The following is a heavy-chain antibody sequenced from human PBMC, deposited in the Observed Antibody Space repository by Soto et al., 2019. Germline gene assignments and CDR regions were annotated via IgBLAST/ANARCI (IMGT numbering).Heavy chain of an antibody. V-gene: IGHV1-46*03. CDR2: INPSGGST. Sequence: QVQLVQSGAEVKKPGASVKVSCKASGYTFTSYYMHWVRQAPGQGLEWMGIINPSGGSTSYAQKFQGSVSMTRDTSRSTGCMELSSLRPKDTAVYYCARGIIVVVNAMGYFDYWGQGTLVTVSS. CDR3: ARGIIVVVNAMGYFDY. J-gene: IGHJ4*02. D-gene: IGHD2-21*01. CDR1: GYTFTSYY.